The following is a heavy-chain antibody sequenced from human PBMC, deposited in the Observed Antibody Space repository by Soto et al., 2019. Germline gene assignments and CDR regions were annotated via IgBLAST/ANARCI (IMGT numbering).Heavy chain of an antibody. Sequence: SETLSLTCAVYGGSFSGYYWSWIRQPPGKGLEWIGEINHSGSTNYNPSLKSRVTISVDTSKNQFSLKLSSVTAADTAVYYCAREYYDILTGMADAFDIWGQGTMVTVSS. CDR1: GGSFSGYY. CDR2: INHSGST. D-gene: IGHD3-9*01. J-gene: IGHJ3*02. CDR3: AREYYDILTGMADAFDI. V-gene: IGHV4-34*01.